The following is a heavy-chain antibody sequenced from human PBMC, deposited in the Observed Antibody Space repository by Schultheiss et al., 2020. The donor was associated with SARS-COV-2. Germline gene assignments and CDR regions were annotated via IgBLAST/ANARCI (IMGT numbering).Heavy chain of an antibody. CDR2: IYHSGST. D-gene: IGHD3-10*01. V-gene: IGHV4-4*02. CDR3: ARDRRWFGRRNWFDP. Sequence: SETLSLTCAVSGGSISSSNWWSWVRQPPGKGLEWIGEIYHSGSTNYNPSLKSRVTISVDTSKNQFSLKLSSVTAADTAVYYCARDRRWFGRRNWFDPWGQGTLVTVSS. J-gene: IGHJ5*02. CDR1: GGSISSSNW.